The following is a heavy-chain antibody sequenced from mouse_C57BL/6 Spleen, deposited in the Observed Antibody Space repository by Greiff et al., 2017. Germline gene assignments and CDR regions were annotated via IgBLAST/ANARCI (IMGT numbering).Heavy chain of an antibody. V-gene: IGHV5-17*01. Sequence: EVNLVESGGGLVKPGGSLKLSCAASGFTFSDYGMHWVRQAPEKGLEWVAYISSGSSTIYYADTVKGLFTISRDNAKNTLFLQMTSLRSEDTAMYYCARIYYDHYYAMDYWGQGTSVTVSS. CDR1: GFTFSDYG. D-gene: IGHD2-4*01. CDR3: ARIYYDHYYAMDY. J-gene: IGHJ4*01. CDR2: ISSGSSTI.